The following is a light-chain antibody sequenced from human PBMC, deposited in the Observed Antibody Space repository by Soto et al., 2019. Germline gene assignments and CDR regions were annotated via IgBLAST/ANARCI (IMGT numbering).Light chain of an antibody. J-gene: IGLJ3*02. CDR3: QSYDNSLTEWV. CDR1: SSNVGGYDY. Sequence: QSVLTQPASVSGSPGQSITISCTGTSSNVGGYDYVSWFQQHPDKVPKVLIYEDTNRPSGISYRFSGSKSAISASLVITGLQADDEADYYCQSYDNSLTEWVFGGGTKLTVL. CDR2: EDT. V-gene: IGLV2-14*01.